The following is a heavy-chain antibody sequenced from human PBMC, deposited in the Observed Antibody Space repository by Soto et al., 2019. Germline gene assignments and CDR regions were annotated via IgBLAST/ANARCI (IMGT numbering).Heavy chain of an antibody. Sequence: GGSLRLSCAASGFTFSINDMHGVRQVPGRGLEWVAVISNDGNNKYYADSVKGRFTLSRDNSKNMVYLQMDSLRVEDTAVYYCAKDHQTYNWDYLFDSWGPGTLVTVSS. CDR3: AKDHQTYNWDYLFDS. CDR2: ISNDGNNK. CDR1: GFTFSIND. V-gene: IGHV3-30*18. J-gene: IGHJ4*02. D-gene: IGHD1-7*01.